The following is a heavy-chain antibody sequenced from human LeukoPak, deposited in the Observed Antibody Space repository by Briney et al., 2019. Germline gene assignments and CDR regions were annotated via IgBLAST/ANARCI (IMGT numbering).Heavy chain of an antibody. J-gene: IGHJ4*02. D-gene: IGHD5-12*01. Sequence: GGSLRLSCAASGFTFDDYTMHWVRQAPGKGLEWVSLISWDGGSTYYADSVKGRFTISRDNSKNSLYLQMNSLRTEDTALYYCAKDISAIVATAGGEYYFDYWGQGTLVTVSS. CDR3: AKDISAIVATAGGEYYFDY. CDR1: GFTFDDYT. CDR2: ISWDGGST. V-gene: IGHV3-43*01.